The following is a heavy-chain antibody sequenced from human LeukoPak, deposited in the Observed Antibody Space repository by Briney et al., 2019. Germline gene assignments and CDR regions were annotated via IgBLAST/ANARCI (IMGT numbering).Heavy chain of an antibody. CDR2: ISGSGDNT. Sequence: QAGGSLRLSCAASGFTFSSYAMSWVRQAPGKGLEWVSGISGSGDNTYYADSVKGRFTISRDNSKNTLYLQMNSLRAEDTAVYYCAKKDGLRFLEWLSYSLDYWGQGTLVTVSS. J-gene: IGHJ4*02. CDR3: AKKDGLRFLEWLSYSLDY. V-gene: IGHV3-23*01. D-gene: IGHD3-3*01. CDR1: GFTFSSYA.